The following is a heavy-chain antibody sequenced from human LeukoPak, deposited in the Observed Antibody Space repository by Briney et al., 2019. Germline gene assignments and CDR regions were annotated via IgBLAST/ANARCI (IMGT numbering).Heavy chain of an antibody. V-gene: IGHV3-33*01. J-gene: IGHJ4*02. CDR3: ARLGCGGDCYKSG. D-gene: IGHD2-21*02. CDR2: IWYDGSNK. CDR1: GFTFSSYG. Sequence: GGSLRLSCAASGFTFSSYGMHWVRQAPGKGLEWVAVIWYDGSNKYYADSVKGRFTISRDNSKNTLYLQMNSLRVEDTAVYYCARLGCGGDCYKSGWGQGTLVTVSS.